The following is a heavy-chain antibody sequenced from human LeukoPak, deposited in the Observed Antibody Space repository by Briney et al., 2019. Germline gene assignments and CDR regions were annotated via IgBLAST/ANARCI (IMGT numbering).Heavy chain of an antibody. CDR1: GRTFSSYA. Sequence: ASGKVSCKASGRTFSSYAISWVRQAPGQGLEWMGGIIPIFGTANYAQKFQGRVTITTDESTSTAYMELSSLRSEDTAVYYCARITDSSGRIDYWGQGTLVTVSS. CDR3: ARITDSSGRIDY. J-gene: IGHJ4*02. D-gene: IGHD3-22*01. V-gene: IGHV1-69*05. CDR2: IIPIFGTA.